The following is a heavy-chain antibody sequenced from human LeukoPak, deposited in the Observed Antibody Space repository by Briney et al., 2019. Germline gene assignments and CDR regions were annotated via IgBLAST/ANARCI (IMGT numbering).Heavy chain of an antibody. CDR2: FDPEDGET. CDR1: EYTLTELS. J-gene: IGHJ5*02. Sequence: ASVKVSCKVSEYTLTELSMHWVRQAPGKGLEWMGGFDPEDGETIYAQKFQGRVTMTENTSTDTAYMELSSLRSEDTAVYYCATGPYGPRGSVWFDPWGQGTLVTVSS. D-gene: IGHD4-17*01. CDR3: ATGPYGPRGSVWFDP. V-gene: IGHV1-24*01.